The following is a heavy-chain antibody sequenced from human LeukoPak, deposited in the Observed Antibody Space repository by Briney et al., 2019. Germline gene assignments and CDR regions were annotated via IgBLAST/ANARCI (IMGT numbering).Heavy chain of an antibody. CDR3: AKGPLGDVDY. CDR1: GFSFTNYV. J-gene: IGHJ4*02. V-gene: IGHV3-23*01. D-gene: IGHD4-17*01. CDR2: ISDSGGST. Sequence: GGSLRLSCAASGFSFTNYVMSWVRQAPGKGLEWVSGISDSGGSTYYADSVKGRFTISRDNSKNTLYLQMNSLRAEDTAVYYCAKGPLGDVDYWGQGTLVTVSS.